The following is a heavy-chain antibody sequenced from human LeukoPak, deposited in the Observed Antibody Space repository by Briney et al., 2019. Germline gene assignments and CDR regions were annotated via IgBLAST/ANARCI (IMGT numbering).Heavy chain of an antibody. CDR3: ARAGYCSSTSCYYYFDY. Sequence: SVKVSCKASGGTFSSYAISWVGQAPGQGLEWMGRIIPILGIANYAQKFQGRVTITADKSTSTAYMELSSLRSEDTAVYYCARAGYCSSTSCYYYFDYWGQGTLVTVSS. D-gene: IGHD2-2*01. CDR2: IIPILGIA. V-gene: IGHV1-69*04. CDR1: GGTFSSYA. J-gene: IGHJ4*02.